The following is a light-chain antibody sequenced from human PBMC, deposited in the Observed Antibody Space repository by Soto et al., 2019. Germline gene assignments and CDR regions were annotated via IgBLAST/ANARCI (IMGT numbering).Light chain of an antibody. CDR2: GAS. CDR1: QTVTSGY. CDR3: PQYDNAPQS. Sequence: AGKTAALCFRASQTVTSGYLAWYQQKPGQVPRVLIYGASKRATGIPDRFSVSGSGTDFSLTISRLEPEDFAVYYCPQYDNAPQSYGQGTKVDIK. J-gene: IGKJ2*03. V-gene: IGKV3-20*01.